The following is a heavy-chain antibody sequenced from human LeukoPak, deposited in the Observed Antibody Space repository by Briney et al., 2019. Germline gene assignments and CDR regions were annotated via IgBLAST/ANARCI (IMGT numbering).Heavy chain of an antibody. D-gene: IGHD6-6*01. J-gene: IGHJ6*02. CDR2: IGTAGDT. V-gene: IGHV3-13*01. Sequence: GGSLRLSCAASGFTFSSYDMHWVRQATGKGLEWVSAIGTAGDTYYPGSVKGRFTISRENAKNSLYLQMNSLRAGDTAVYYCAKSSRYDYSLDVWGQGTTVTVSS. CDR1: GFTFSSYD. CDR3: AKSSRYDYSLDV.